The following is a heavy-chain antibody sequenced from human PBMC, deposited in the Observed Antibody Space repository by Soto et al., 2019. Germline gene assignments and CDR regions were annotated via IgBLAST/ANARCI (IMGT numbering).Heavy chain of an antibody. J-gene: IGHJ4*02. D-gene: IGHD1-26*01. V-gene: IGHV3-74*01. Sequence: EVQLVESGGGLVQPGGSPRLSCAGSGFTFSNYWMHWVRQTPGKGLVWVARINTDGGTTSYADSAKGRFTISRDNAMNILYLQMTSLRVEDTAAYHCARQTGLGATNYWGQGTLVTVSS. CDR2: INTDGGTT. CDR1: GFTFSNYW. CDR3: ARQTGLGATNY.